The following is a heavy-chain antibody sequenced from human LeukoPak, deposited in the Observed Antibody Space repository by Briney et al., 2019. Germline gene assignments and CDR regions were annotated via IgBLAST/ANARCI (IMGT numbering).Heavy chain of an antibody. D-gene: IGHD3-10*01. V-gene: IGHV1-8*01. Sequence: ASVKVSCKASGYTFTSYDINWVRQATGQGLEWMGWMTPNSGNTGYAQKFQGRVTMTRNTSISTAYMELSSLRSEDTAVYYCARGRNYYGSGRSRYYGMDVWGQGTTVTVSS. CDR1: GYTFTSYD. CDR2: MTPNSGNT. J-gene: IGHJ6*02. CDR3: ARGRNYYGSGRSRYYGMDV.